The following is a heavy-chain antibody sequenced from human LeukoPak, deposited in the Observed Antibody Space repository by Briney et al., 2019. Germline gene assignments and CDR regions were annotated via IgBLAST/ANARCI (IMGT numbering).Heavy chain of an antibody. CDR2: IYYSGST. Sequence: SETLSLTCTVSGGSISSGDYYWSWIRQPPGKGLEWIGYIYYSGSTYYNPSLKSRVTISVDTSKNQFSLMLSSAAAADTAVYYCARLTASFRAFHIWGQGTMVTVSS. D-gene: IGHD3-10*01. J-gene: IGHJ3*02. CDR3: ARLTASFRAFHI. CDR1: GGSISSGDYY. V-gene: IGHV4-30-4*01.